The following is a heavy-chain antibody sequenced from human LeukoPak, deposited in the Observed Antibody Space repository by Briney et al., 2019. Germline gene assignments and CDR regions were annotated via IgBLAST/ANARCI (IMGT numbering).Heavy chain of an antibody. CDR2: ISSSSSYI. Sequence: PGGSLRLSCAASGFTFSSYSMNWVRQAPGKVLEWVSSISSSSSYIYYADSVKGRFTISRDNAKNSLYLQMNSLRAEDTAVYYCARVTSGYDSYLPDYWGQGTLVTVSS. CDR3: ARVTSGYDSYLPDY. D-gene: IGHD5-12*01. V-gene: IGHV3-21*01. CDR1: GFTFSSYS. J-gene: IGHJ4*02.